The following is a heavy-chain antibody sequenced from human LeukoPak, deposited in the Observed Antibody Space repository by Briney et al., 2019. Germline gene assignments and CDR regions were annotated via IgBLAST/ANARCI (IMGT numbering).Heavy chain of an antibody. V-gene: IGHV4-59*08. CDR2: ISYSGDR. CDR1: ADPIGSFY. J-gene: IGHJ2*01. Sequence: SEPLSLTCTVSADPIGSFYWIWLRHPPGKALVWLGHISYSGDRNYDRSLKSRVPLSIDTSKIHFSLRLTSATAADTAVYYCARQKSQFLLPSADWYFDLWGRGTLVTVSS. D-gene: IGHD5-24*01. CDR3: ARQKSQFLLPSADWYFDL.